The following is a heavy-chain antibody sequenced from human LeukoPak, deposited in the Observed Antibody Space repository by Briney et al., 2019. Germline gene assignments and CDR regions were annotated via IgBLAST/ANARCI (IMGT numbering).Heavy chain of an antibody. Sequence: PGGSLRLSCAASGFTFSSYWMHWVRQAPGKGLVWVSRINSDGNITNYADSVKGRFTVSRDNAENTLYLQMNSLRADDTAVYYCSNKRDFWGQGTLVTVSS. CDR2: INSDGNIT. J-gene: IGHJ4*02. CDR1: GFTFSSYW. CDR3: SNKRDF. V-gene: IGHV3-74*01. D-gene: IGHD2/OR15-2a*01.